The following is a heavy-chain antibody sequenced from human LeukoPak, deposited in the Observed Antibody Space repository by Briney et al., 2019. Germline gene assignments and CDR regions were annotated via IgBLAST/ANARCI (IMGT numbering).Heavy chain of an antibody. CDR1: GFTFSSYS. V-gene: IGHV3-21*01. Sequence: GGPLRLSCAASGFTFSSYSMNWVRQAPGKGLEWVSSISSSSSYIYYADSVKGRFTISRDNAKNSLYLQMNSLRAEDTAVYYCARDARTSGRLDPWGQGTLITVSS. CDR3: ARDARTSGRLDP. J-gene: IGHJ5*02. CDR2: ISSSSSYI. D-gene: IGHD1-14*01.